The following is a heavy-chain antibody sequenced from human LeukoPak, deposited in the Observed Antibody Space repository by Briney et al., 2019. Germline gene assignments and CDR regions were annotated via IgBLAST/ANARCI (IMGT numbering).Heavy chain of an antibody. CDR1: GFTFDDYA. CDR3: AKSPYRGGSSWTEFDY. CDR2: ITRNAGST. J-gene: IGHJ4*02. D-gene: IGHD6-13*01. Sequence: GGSLRLSCAASGFTFDDYAMHWVRQAPGKGLEWVSLITRNAGSTFYADSVKGRFTISRDSSKNTVYLQMNSLRDDDTAVYYCAKSPYRGGSSWTEFDYWGQGTLVTVSS. V-gene: IGHV3-43D*03.